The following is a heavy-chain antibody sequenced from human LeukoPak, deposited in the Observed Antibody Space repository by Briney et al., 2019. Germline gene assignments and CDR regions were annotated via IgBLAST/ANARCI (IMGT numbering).Heavy chain of an antibody. J-gene: IGHJ5*02. D-gene: IGHD6-13*01. V-gene: IGHV1-2*02. CDR1: GYTFTGYY. CDR2: INPNSGGT. Sequence: GASVTVSCKASGYTFTGYYMHWVRQAPGQGLEGMGWINPNSGGTNYAQKFQGRVTMTRETSISTAYMELSRLRSDPTAVYYCARSTNPARIAAQPEHWFDPWGQGTLVTVSS. CDR3: ARSTNPARIAAQPEHWFDP.